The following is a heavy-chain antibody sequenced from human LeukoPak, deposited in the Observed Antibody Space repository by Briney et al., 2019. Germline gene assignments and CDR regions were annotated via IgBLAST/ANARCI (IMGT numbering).Heavy chain of an antibody. CDR1: GFTFSSYA. CDR2: ISYDGSNK. Sequence: GGSLRLSCAASGFTFSSYAMHWVRQAPGKGLEWVAVISYDGSNKYYADSVKGRFTISRDNSKNTLYLQMNSLRAEDTAVYYYARPEVVVAATSSMYYYGMDVWGQGTTVTVSS. D-gene: IGHD2-15*01. V-gene: IGHV3-30-3*01. CDR3: ARPEVVVAATSSMYYYGMDV. J-gene: IGHJ6*02.